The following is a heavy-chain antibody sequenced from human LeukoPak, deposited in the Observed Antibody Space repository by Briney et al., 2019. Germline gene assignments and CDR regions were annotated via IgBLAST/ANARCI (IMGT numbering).Heavy chain of an antibody. D-gene: IGHD4-11*01. Sequence: PSETLSLTCTVSGGSISSGSYYWSWIRQPAGKGLEWIGRIYTRGSTNYNPSLKSRVTISVDTSKNQFSLKLSSVTAADTAVYYCARALTVNWFDPWGQGTLVTVSS. CDR2: IYTRGST. CDR3: ARALTVNWFDP. J-gene: IGHJ5*02. V-gene: IGHV4-61*02. CDR1: GGSISSGSYY.